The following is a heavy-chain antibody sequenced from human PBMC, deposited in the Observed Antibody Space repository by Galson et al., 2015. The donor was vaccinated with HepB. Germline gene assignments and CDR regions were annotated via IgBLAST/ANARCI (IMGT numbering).Heavy chain of an antibody. CDR3: ARQRRASSWSQAFDI. D-gene: IGHD6-13*01. V-gene: IGHV4-59*01. Sequence: ETLSLTCTVSGGSINSYYWSWIRQPPGKGLEWIGHIYCNGNTKYNPSLKSRVTESVDTSKNQFSLKLSSVTAADTAVYYCARQRRASSWSQAFDIWGQGAMVIVSS. CDR2: IYCNGNT. CDR1: GGSINSYY. J-gene: IGHJ3*02.